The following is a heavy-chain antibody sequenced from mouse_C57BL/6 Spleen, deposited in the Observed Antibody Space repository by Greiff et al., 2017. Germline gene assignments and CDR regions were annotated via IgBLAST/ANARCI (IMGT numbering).Heavy chain of an antibody. Sequence: VQLQQSGPGMVKPSQSLSLTCTVTGYSITSGYDWHWIRHFPGNKLEWMGYISYCGSTNYNPSLKSRISITHDTSKNHFFLKLNSVTTEDTATYYCARGTTVVATRGAMDYWGQGTSVTVSS. J-gene: IGHJ4*01. D-gene: IGHD1-1*01. V-gene: IGHV3-1*01. CDR1: GYSITSGYD. CDR3: ARGTTVVATRGAMDY. CDR2: ISYCGST.